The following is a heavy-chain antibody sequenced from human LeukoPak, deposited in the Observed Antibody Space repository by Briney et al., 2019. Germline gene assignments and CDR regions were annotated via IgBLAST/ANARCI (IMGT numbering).Heavy chain of an antibody. J-gene: IGHJ4*02. D-gene: IGHD3-10*01. CDR2: ISSDGSNK. Sequence: PGGSLRLSCAASGFTFSSFTMHWVRQAPGKGLRWMAVISSDGSNKYYADSVKGRFTISRDNSKNTLHLQMSSLRAEDTAVYYCAKDLGAGGGSVFDSWGQGTLVTVSS. V-gene: IGHV3-30-3*01. CDR3: AKDLGAGGGSVFDS. CDR1: GFTFSSFT.